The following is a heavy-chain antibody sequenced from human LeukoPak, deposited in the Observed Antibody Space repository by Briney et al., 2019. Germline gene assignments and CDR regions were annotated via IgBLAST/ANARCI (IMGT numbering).Heavy chain of an antibody. J-gene: IGHJ4*02. D-gene: IGHD1-1*01. Sequence: GGSLRLSCAASGFTFSTYGLHWVRQAPGKGLEWVAFIQYDGSNKYYADSVKGRFTISRDNSKNALYLQMNSLRAEDTAMYYCAKDQQLEPFHYWGQGTLVTVSS. CDR1: GFTFSTYG. V-gene: IGHV3-30*02. CDR3: AKDQQLEPFHY. CDR2: IQYDGSNK.